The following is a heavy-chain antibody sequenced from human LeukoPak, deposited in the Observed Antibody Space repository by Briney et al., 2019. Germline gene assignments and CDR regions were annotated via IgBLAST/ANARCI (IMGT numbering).Heavy chain of an antibody. Sequence: PGGSLRLSCAASGFTFSSYSMNWVRQAPGKGLEWVSSISSSSSYIYYADSVKGRFTISRDNAKNSLYLQMNSLRAEDTAVYYCARDLFTLGTPSWFDPWGQGTLVTVSS. CDR3: ARDLFTLGTPSWFDP. CDR1: GFTFSSYS. CDR2: ISSSSSYI. J-gene: IGHJ5*02. D-gene: IGHD7-27*01. V-gene: IGHV3-21*01.